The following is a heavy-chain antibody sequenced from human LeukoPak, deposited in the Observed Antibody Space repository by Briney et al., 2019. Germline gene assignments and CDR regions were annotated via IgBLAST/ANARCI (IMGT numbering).Heavy chain of an antibody. V-gene: IGHV4-4*02. D-gene: IGHD3-9*01. CDR2: IFYSGST. Sequence: SETLSLTCTVSGGSLISDNWWSWIRQTPGKWLEWIGEIFYSGSTNYHPSLKSRVTMSVDESKNQFSLRLNSVTVADTAVYYCARRGGYDILTGFYTVIDYWGQGTLVTVSS. CDR1: GGSLISDNW. J-gene: IGHJ4*02. CDR3: ARRGGYDILTGFYTVIDY.